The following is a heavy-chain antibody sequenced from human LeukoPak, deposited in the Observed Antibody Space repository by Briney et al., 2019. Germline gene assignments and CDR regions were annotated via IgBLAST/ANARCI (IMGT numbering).Heavy chain of an antibody. CDR1: GFTFDDYA. J-gene: IGHJ3*02. CDR2: ISWNSGSI. CDR3: AKDFADYGDYVYAFDI. V-gene: IGHV3-9*01. D-gene: IGHD4-17*01. Sequence: PGGSLRLSCAASGFTFDDYAMHWVRQAPGKGLEWVSGISWNSGSIGYADSVKGRFTISRDNAKNSLYPQMNSLRAEDTALYYCAKDFADYGDYVYAFDIWGQGTMVTVSS.